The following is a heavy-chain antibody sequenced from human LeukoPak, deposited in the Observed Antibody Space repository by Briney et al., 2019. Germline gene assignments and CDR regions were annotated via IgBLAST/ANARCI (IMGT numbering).Heavy chain of an antibody. D-gene: IGHD2-21*02. V-gene: IGHV3-74*01. Sequence: GGSLRLSCAASGFTFSSYWMHWVRQAPGKGLVWVSRINSDGSSTSYADSVKGRFTISRDNAKNTLYLQMNSLRAEDTAVYYCARAYCDGDCYYYYYYGMDVWGQGSTVTVSS. CDR3: ARAYCDGDCYYYYYYGMDV. J-gene: IGHJ6*02. CDR2: INSDGSST. CDR1: GFTFSSYW.